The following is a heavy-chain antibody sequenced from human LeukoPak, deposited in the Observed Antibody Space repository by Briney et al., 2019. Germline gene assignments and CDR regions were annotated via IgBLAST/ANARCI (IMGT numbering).Heavy chain of an antibody. J-gene: IGHJ6*02. CDR2: INPSGGST. Sequence: ASVKVSCKASGYTFTSYYMHWVRQAPGQGLEWMGIINPSGGSTSYAQKFQGGVTMTRDTSTSTVYMELSSLRSEDTAVYYCARATPGLLYGMDVWGQGTTVTVSS. V-gene: IGHV1-46*01. D-gene: IGHD4-23*01. CDR1: GYTFTSYY. CDR3: ARATPGLLYGMDV.